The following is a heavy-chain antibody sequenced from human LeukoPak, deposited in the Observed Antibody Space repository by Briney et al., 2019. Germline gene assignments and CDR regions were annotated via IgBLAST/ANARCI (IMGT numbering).Heavy chain of an antibody. CDR3: ARIGSSWEVYFQH. CDR2: INPSGGST. V-gene: IGHV1-46*01. CDR1: GYTFTGYY. Sequence: ASVKVSCKASGYTFTGYYMHWVRQAPGQGLEWMGIINPSGGSTSYAQKFQGRVTMTRDMSTSTVYMELSSLRSEDTAVYYCARIGSSWEVYFQHWGQGTLVTVSS. J-gene: IGHJ1*01. D-gene: IGHD6-13*01.